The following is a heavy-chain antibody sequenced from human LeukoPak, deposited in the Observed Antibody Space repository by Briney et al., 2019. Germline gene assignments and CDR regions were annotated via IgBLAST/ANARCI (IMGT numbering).Heavy chain of an antibody. J-gene: IGHJ4*02. D-gene: IGHD3-22*01. CDR3: ARVPSRPNSYHYDSSGYFDY. CDR2: ISAYNGNT. Sequence: ASVKVSCKASGYTFTSYGISWVRQAPGQGLEWMGWISAYNGNTNYAQKLQGRVTMTTDTSTSTAYMELRSLRSDDTAVYYCARVPSRPNSYHYDSSGYFDYWGQGTLVTVSS. CDR1: GYTFTSYG. V-gene: IGHV1-18*01.